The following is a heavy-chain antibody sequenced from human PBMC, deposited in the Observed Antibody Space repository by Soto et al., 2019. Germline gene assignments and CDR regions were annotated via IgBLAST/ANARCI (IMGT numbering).Heavy chain of an antibody. CDR3: ARDKIWFGELVYYYGMDV. CDR2: IYYSGTT. D-gene: IGHD3-10*01. CDR1: GGSISSYY. V-gene: IGHV4-59*12. Sequence: PSETLSLTCTVSGGSISSYYWSWFRQSPGKRMEWIGYIYYSGTTNYNPSLKSRVTISVDTSKNQFSLKLSSVTAADTAVYYCARDKIWFGELVYYYGMDVWGQGTTVTVSS. J-gene: IGHJ6*02.